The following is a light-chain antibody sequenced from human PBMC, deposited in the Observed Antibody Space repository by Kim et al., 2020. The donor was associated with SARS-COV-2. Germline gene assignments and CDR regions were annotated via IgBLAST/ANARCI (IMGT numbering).Light chain of an antibody. CDR1: NGPVTSAHF. CDR2: DTG. Sequence: PGLKVTLSCGSSNGPVTSAHFPSWFQHKPGQALRTLINDTGNKQFSTPARFSGSLLGGKAALTLSGAQPGDEADYYCFLSYSGVRVFGGGTQLTVL. V-gene: IGLV7-46*01. J-gene: IGLJ3*02. CDR3: FLSYSGVRV.